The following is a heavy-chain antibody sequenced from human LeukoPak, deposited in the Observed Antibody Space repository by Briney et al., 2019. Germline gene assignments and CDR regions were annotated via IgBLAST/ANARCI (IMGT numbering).Heavy chain of an antibody. CDR2: IKEDGSEK. CDR3: ARDRWWLDF. V-gene: IGHV3-7*01. Sequence: GGSLSLSCAASGFTFSSYWMSWVGQAQGKGLEWVANIKEDGSEKYYVDSVKGRFTISRDNAKNSVYLQMNSLRAEDTAVYYCARDRWWLDFWGQGTLVTVSS. CDR1: GFTFSSYW. J-gene: IGHJ4*02. D-gene: IGHD2-15*01.